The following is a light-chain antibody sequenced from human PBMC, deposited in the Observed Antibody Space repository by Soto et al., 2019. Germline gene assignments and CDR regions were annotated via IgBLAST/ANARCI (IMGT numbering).Light chain of an antibody. CDR1: SSDVGGYNY. Sequence: QSVLTQPASVSGSPGQSITISRTGTSSDVGGYNYVSWYQQHPGKAPKLMIYDVSNRPSGVSNRFSGSKSGNTASLTISGLQAEDEADYYCSSYTSSSTRMVFGGGTKLTVL. V-gene: IGLV2-14*01. CDR2: DVS. CDR3: SSYTSSSTRMV. J-gene: IGLJ2*01.